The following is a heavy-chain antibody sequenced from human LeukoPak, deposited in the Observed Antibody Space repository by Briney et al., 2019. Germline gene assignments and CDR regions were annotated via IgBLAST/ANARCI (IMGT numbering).Heavy chain of an antibody. J-gene: IGHJ4*02. Sequence: SETLSLTCTVSGGSISSYYWTWIRQPPGKGLEWIGYIYNSRNTNYNPSLKSRVTISVGTSENQFSLKLNSVTAADTAVYYCARGPPYYYDSSGYYRFDYWGQGILVTVSA. CDR1: GGSISSYY. V-gene: IGHV4-59*08. CDR3: ARGPPYYYDSSGYYRFDY. D-gene: IGHD3-22*01. CDR2: IYNSRNT.